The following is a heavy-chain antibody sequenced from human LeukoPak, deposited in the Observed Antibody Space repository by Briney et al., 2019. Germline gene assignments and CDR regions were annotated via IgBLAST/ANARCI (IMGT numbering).Heavy chain of an antibody. V-gene: IGHV3-66*02. D-gene: IGHD1-1*01. CDR2: IYSGGRT. J-gene: IGHJ6*03. CDR3: ARSPYNWNDSPYYMDV. CDR1: RFTVRSNY. Sequence: GGSLRLSCAASRFTVRSNYMSWVRQAPGKGLEWVSVIYSGGRTYYADAVKGRFTISRDNSKNTLYLQMNSLRAEDTAVYYRARSPYNWNDSPYYMDVWGKGTTVTVSS.